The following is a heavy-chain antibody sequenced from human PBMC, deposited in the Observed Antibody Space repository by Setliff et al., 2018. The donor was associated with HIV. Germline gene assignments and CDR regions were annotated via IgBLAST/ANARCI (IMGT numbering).Heavy chain of an antibody. CDR3: ARDDSSGWHFYYYYGMDV. Sequence: LSLPCTVSGYSISSGYYWGWIRQPPGKGLEWIGSIYHSGSTYYNPSLKSRVTISVDTSKNQFSLKLSSVTAADTAVYYCARDDSSGWHFYYYYGMDVWGQGTTVTVSS. V-gene: IGHV4-38-2*02. D-gene: IGHD6-19*01. CDR1: GYSISSGYY. CDR2: IYHSGST. J-gene: IGHJ6*02.